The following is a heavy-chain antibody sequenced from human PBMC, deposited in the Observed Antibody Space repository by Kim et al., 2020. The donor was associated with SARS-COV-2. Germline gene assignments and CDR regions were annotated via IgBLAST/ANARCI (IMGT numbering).Heavy chain of an antibody. J-gene: IGHJ4*02. CDR1: GFTFSSYS. D-gene: IGHD4-17*01. Sequence: GGSLRLSCAASGFTFSSYSMNWVRQAPGKGLEWVSYISSSSSTIYYADSVKGRFTISRDNAKNSLYLQMNSLRDEDTAVYYCARDSNSHDYGDYPPYFDYWGQGTLVTVSS. V-gene: IGHV3-48*02. CDR2: ISSSSSTI. CDR3: ARDSNSHDYGDYPPYFDY.